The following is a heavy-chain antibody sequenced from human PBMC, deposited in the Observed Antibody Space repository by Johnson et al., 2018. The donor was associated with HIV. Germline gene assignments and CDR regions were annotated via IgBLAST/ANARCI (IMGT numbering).Heavy chain of an antibody. Sequence: QVQLVESGGGVVQPGRSLRLSCAASGFTFSSYGMHWVRQAPGKGLEWVAVIWYDGSNKYYADSVKGRFTISRDNSKNTLYLQMNSLRAEDTAVYYCAKDLNYGSGPVDIWGQGTTVTVSS. CDR3: AKDLNYGSGPVDI. CDR2: IWYDGSNK. CDR1: GFTFSSYG. J-gene: IGHJ3*02. V-gene: IGHV3-33*06. D-gene: IGHD3-10*01.